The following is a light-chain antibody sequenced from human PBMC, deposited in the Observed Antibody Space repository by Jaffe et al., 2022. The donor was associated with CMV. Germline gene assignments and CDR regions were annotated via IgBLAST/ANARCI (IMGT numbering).Light chain of an antibody. Sequence: DIQMTQSPSSLSASVGDRVTITCRASQSISSYLNWYQQKPGQAPKLLIYAASSLRSGVPSRFSGSGSGTDFTLTISSLQPEDFATYYCQQSYSTLSITFGQGTRLEIK. J-gene: IGKJ5*01. CDR3: QQSYSTLSIT. CDR2: AAS. CDR1: QSISSY. V-gene: IGKV1-39*01.